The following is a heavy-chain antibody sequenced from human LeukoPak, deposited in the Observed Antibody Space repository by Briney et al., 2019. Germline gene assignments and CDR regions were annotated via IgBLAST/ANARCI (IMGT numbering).Heavy chain of an antibody. CDR1: GGSISSSSYF. CDR3: ARVSPLLYYDTNGLGWFDP. J-gene: IGHJ5*02. Sequence: SETLSLTCTVSGGSISSSSYFWGCIRQSPGKGLECIGNIFYTGSTSYTPSLKSRVTISVDTSKNQFSLKLNSVTAADTAVYYCARVSPLLYYDTNGLGWFDPWGQGSPVTVSS. V-gene: IGHV4-39*07. D-gene: IGHD3-22*01. CDR2: IFYTGST.